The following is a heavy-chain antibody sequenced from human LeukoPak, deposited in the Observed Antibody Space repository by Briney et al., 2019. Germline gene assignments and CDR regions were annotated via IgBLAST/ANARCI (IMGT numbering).Heavy chain of an antibody. Sequence: GGSLRLSCAASGFTFSNYAMSWVRQAPGKGLEWVSVIYSGGSTYYADSVKGRFTISRDNSKNTLYLQMNSLRAEDTAVYYCASGTGSYYSYYFDYWGQGTLVTVSS. J-gene: IGHJ4*02. D-gene: IGHD3-10*01. CDR3: ASGTGSYYSYYFDY. CDR2: IYSGGST. V-gene: IGHV3-53*01. CDR1: GFTFSNYA.